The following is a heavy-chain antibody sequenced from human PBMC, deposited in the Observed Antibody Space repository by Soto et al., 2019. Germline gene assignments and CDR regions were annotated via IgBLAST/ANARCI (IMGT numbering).Heavy chain of an antibody. CDR3: ARDKSRAGDQARNFDY. D-gene: IGHD7-27*01. Sequence: GGSLRLSCAASGFTFSSYWMSWVRQAPGKGLEWVANIKQDGSEKYYVDSVKGRFTISRDNAKNSLYLQMNSLRAEDTAVYYCARDKSRAGDQARNFDYWGQGTLVTVSS. CDR2: IKQDGSEK. J-gene: IGHJ4*02. V-gene: IGHV3-7*01. CDR1: GFTFSSYW.